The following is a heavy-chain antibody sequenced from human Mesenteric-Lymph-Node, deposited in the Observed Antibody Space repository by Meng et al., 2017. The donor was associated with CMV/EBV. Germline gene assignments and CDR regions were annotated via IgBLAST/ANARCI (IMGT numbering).Heavy chain of an antibody. D-gene: IGHD2/OR15-2a*01. Sequence: GESLKISCAASGFTVSSNYMTWVRQAPGKGLEWVSVIYSGGSTYYADSVKGRFTISRDRSQNTLYLQMNSLRAEDTAVYYCARAVSNSPDMPRVYAMDVWGQGTTVTVSS. CDR1: GFTVSSNY. J-gene: IGHJ6*02. V-gene: IGHV3-53*01. CDR3: ARAVSNSPDMPRVYAMDV. CDR2: IYSGGST.